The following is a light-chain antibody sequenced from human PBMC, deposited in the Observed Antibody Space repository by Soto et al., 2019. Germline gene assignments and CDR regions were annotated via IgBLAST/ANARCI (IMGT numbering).Light chain of an antibody. Sequence: SYELTQAPSVSVAPGQTARITCGGDDIGTKSVHWYQQKPGQAPVLVVYDESDRPSGIPERFSGSKSGNTASLTLNRVETGDEADYYCQVWHTSSDHPVLFGVVTKLTVL. CDR1: DIGTKS. J-gene: IGLJ2*01. V-gene: IGLV3-21*02. CDR3: QVWHTSSDHPVL. CDR2: DES.